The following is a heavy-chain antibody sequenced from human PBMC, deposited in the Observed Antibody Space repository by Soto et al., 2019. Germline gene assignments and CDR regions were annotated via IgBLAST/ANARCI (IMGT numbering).Heavy chain of an antibody. CDR2: TYDGEST. V-gene: IGHV4-39*01. J-gene: IGHJ4*02. CDR1: GGSVSRGPYY. CDR3: ARHLRTSGVVPGSLGL. Sequence: SETLSLTCTVSGGSVSRGPYYWGWIRQPPGKGLEWIATTYDGESTYFNPSLRSRVTISVDTSKSQFSLKLKSVTAADTPVYYCARHLRTSGVVPGSLGLWGQGPLVTVSS. D-gene: IGHD3-3*01.